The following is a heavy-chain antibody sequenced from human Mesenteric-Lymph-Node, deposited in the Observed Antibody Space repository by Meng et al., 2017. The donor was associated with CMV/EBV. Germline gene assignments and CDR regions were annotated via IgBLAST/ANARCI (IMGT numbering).Heavy chain of an antibody. V-gene: IGHV4-38-2*02. J-gene: IGHJ4*02. CDR3: ARDTLYYFNY. CDR1: GYSISSGYY. D-gene: IGHD2-2*02. Sequence: SETLSLTCTVSGYSISSGYYWGWIRQPPGKGLEWIGSIYHNGSTYYNPSLKSRVTISVDTSKNQFSLKLSSVTAADTAVYYCARDTLYYFNYWGQGTLVTVSS. CDR2: IYHNGST.